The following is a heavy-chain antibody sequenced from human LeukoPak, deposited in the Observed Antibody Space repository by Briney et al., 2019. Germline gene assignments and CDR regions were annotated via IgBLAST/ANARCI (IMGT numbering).Heavy chain of an antibody. CDR1: GGSISSYY. CDR3: ARERYYGSGSYVDY. V-gene: IGHV4-59*01. CDR2: IYYSGST. J-gene: IGHJ4*02. D-gene: IGHD3-10*01. Sequence: SETLSLTCTVSGGSISSYYWSWIRQPPGKGLEWIGYIYYSGSTNYNPSLKSRRTISVDTSKNQFSLKLSSVTAADTAVYYCARERYYGSGSYVDYWGQGTLVTVSS.